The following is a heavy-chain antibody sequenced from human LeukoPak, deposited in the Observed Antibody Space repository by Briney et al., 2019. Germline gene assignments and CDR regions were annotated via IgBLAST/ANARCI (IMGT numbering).Heavy chain of an antibody. V-gene: IGHV1-2*02. Sequence: GASVTVSCRASGYTFTAYYMHWVRQAPGQGLEWMGWINPNSGGTNYAQKFQGRVTMTRDTSISTAYMELGRLRSDDTAVYYCARDRVVVPAAFDYWGQGTLVTVS. CDR1: GYTFTAYY. J-gene: IGHJ4*02. CDR3: ARDRVVVPAAFDY. CDR2: INPNSGGT. D-gene: IGHD2-2*01.